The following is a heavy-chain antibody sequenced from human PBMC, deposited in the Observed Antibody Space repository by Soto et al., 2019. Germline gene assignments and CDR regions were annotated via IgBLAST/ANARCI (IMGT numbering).Heavy chain of an antibody. CDR3: AKPASGWYPKLMNGMDV. CDR1: GFTFSSYA. V-gene: IGHV3-23*01. CDR2: ISGSGGNI. J-gene: IGHJ6*02. D-gene: IGHD6-19*01. Sequence: DVQLLESGGGLVQPGGSLRLSCVVSGFTFSSYAMSWVRQAPGKGLEWVSSISGSGGNIYYADSVKGRFTIPRDNSKNRLHLQMNSLRAEDTAVYYCAKPASGWYPKLMNGMDVWGQGTTVTVSS.